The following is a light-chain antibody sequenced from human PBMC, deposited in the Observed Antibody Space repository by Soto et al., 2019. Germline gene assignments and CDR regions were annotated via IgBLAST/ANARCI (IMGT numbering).Light chain of an antibody. CDR2: GAS. CDR1: QSVSNNY. Sequence: EIVLTQSPGTLSLSPGERATLSCRASQSVSNNYLAWYQQRPGQAPRLLTYGASSRAIGIPDRFSGSGSGTDFTLTINRLEPEDFAVYYCQHYGNSPWTFGQGTKVEIK. CDR3: QHYGNSPWT. V-gene: IGKV3-20*01. J-gene: IGKJ1*01.